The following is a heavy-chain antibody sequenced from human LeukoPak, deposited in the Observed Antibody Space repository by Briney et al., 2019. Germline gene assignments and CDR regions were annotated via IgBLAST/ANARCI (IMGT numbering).Heavy chain of an antibody. CDR3: ARAYAGTMGEY. V-gene: IGHV4-59*12. D-gene: IGHD3-16*01. Sequence: GSLRLSCTVSGFTFGDYAINWIRQAPGKGLEWIGHNGNTNYNPSLKSRVTISIDTSKNQFSLKLSSVTAADTAVYYCARAYAGTMGEYWGQGTLVTVSS. J-gene: IGHJ4*02. CDR2: NGNT. CDR1: GFTFGDYA.